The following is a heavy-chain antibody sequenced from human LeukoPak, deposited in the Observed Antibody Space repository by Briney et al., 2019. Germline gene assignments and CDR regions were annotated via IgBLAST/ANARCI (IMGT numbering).Heavy chain of an antibody. CDR2: ISGSGGST. J-gene: IGHJ3*02. Sequence: GASLRLSCAASGFTFSSYAMSWVRQAPGKGLEWVSAISGSGGSTYYADSVKGRFTISRDNSKNTLYLQMNCLRVEDTAVYYCAKDLAPGDIWGQGTMVTVSS. D-gene: IGHD3-16*01. CDR1: GFTFSSYA. V-gene: IGHV3-23*01. CDR3: AKDLAPGDI.